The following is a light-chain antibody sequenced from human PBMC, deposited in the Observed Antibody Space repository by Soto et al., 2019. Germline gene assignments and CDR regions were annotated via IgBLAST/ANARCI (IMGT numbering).Light chain of an antibody. CDR3: QQYNSYSWT. CDR2: GAS. Sequence: EIVLTQSPGTLSLSPGERATLSCRASQSISSSNLAWYQQKPGRAPRLLIYGASSRATGIPDRFSGYGSGTDFTLTISSLQPDDFATYYCQQYNSYSWTFGQGTKVEIK. V-gene: IGKV3-20*01. J-gene: IGKJ1*01. CDR1: QSISSSN.